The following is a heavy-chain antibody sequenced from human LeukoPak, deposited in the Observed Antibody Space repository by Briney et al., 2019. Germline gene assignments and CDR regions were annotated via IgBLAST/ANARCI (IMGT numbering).Heavy chain of an antibody. V-gene: IGHV3-48*01. CDR3: ARGSIAALRSDPDDAFDI. D-gene: IGHD6-6*01. CDR1: GFTFSSYS. J-gene: IGHJ3*02. Sequence: HPGGSLRLSCAASGFTFSSYSINWVRQAPGKGLEWVSYISSSSSTIYYADSVKGRFTISRDNAKNSLYLQMNSLRAEDTAVYYCARGSIAALRSDPDDAFDIWGQGTMVTVSS. CDR2: ISSSSSTI.